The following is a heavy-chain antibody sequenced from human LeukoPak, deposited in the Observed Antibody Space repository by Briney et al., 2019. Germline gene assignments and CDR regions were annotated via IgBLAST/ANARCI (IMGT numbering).Heavy chain of an antibody. CDR3: ARDRPYCSCGSCYSY. Sequence: VSVKVSCKASGYTFTSYGISWVRQAPGQGLEWMGWISAYNGNTNYAQKLQGRVTMTTDTSTSTAYMELRSLRSDDTAVYYCARDRPYCSCGSCYSYWGQGTLVTVSS. CDR2: ISAYNGNT. J-gene: IGHJ4*02. D-gene: IGHD2-15*01. CDR1: GYTFTSYG. V-gene: IGHV1-18*01.